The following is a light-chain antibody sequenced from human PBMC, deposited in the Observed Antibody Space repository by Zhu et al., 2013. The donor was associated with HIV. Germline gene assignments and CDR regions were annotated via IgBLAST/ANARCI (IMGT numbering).Light chain of an antibody. V-gene: IGKV3-20*01. Sequence: EIVLTQSPGTLSLSPGERVTLSCRASQSVSSNYLAWYQQKPGQAPRLLIYGASSRATGIPDRFSGSGSGTDFTLTISRLEPEDFAVYYCQQYNNWPYSFGQGTKLEIK. CDR1: QSVSSNY. CDR3: QQYNNWPYS. J-gene: IGKJ2*03. CDR2: GAS.